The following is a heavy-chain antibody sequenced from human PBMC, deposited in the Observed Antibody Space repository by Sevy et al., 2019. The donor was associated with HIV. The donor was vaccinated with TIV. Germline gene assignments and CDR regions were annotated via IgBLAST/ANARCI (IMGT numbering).Heavy chain of an antibody. CDR3: GRDQYYDVLTGLYAIDV. CDR2: VFYFGST. V-gene: IGHV4-61*01. J-gene: IGHJ6*02. D-gene: IGHD3-9*01. CDR1: AMSVSSANDY. Sequence: SETLSLTCSVSAMSVSSANDYWTWIRQPPGKGLEWIGHVFYFGSTNYNPSLKSRVTISLDMSKRQFSLKLTSVTAADTAVYYCGRDQYYDVLTGLYAIDVWGQGTTVTVSS.